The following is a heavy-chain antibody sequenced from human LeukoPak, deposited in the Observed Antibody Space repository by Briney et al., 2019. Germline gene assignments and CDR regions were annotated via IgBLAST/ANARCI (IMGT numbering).Heavy chain of an antibody. J-gene: IGHJ4*02. Sequence: SETLSLTCAVYGGSFSGYYWSWIRQPPGKGLEWIGEINHSGSTNYNPPLKSRVTISVDTSKNQFSLKLSSVTAADTAVYYCARGFDASGSGYYRFDYWGQGTLVTVSS. CDR2: INHSGST. CDR1: GGSFSGYY. V-gene: IGHV4-34*01. D-gene: IGHD3-22*01. CDR3: ARGFDASGSGYYRFDY.